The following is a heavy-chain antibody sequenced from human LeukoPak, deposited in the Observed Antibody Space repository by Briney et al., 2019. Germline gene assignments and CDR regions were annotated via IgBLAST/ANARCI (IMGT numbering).Heavy chain of an antibody. Sequence: ASVKVSCKASGYTFTSYDINWVRQATGQGLEWMGWMNPNSGNTGYAQKFQGRVTMTRNTSISTAYMELSSLRSEDTAVYYCARSALKDVDLDYWGQGTLVTVSS. CDR2: MNPNSGNT. V-gene: IGHV1-8*01. J-gene: IGHJ4*02. D-gene: IGHD5-24*01. CDR3: ARSALKDVDLDY. CDR1: GYTFTSYD.